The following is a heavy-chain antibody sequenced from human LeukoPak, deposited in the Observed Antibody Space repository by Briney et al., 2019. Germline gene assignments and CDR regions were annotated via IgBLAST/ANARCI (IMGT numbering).Heavy chain of an antibody. CDR1: GGSISSYY. Sequence: SETLSLTCTVSGGSISSYYWSWIRQPPGKGLEWIGYIYYSGSTNYNPSLKSRVTISVDTSKNQFSLKLSSVTAADTAVYYCARDRRDYYYGSGSYDYWGQGTLVTVSS. CDR3: ARDRRDYYYGSGSYDY. CDR2: IYYSGST. D-gene: IGHD3-10*01. J-gene: IGHJ4*02. V-gene: IGHV4-59*01.